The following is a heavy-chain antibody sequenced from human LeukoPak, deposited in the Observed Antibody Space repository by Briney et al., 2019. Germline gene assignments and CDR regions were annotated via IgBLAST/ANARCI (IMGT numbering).Heavy chain of an antibody. V-gene: IGHV4-4*07. CDR2: IYGSGST. CDR3: ARKDYGSGSYNYYMDV. D-gene: IGHD3-10*01. J-gene: IGHJ6*03. Sequence: SETLSLTCTVSGGSISTYYWSWIRQPAGKGLEWIGRIYGSGSTNYNPSFKSRVTMSVDTSKSRISLRLSSVTAADTAMYYCARKDYGSGSYNYYMDVWGKGTTVTISS. CDR1: GGSISTYY.